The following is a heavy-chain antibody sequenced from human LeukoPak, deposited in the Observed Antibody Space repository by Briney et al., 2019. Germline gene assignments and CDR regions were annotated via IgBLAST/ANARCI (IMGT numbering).Heavy chain of an antibody. D-gene: IGHD1-1*01. CDR2: ISTSSSYI. CDR1: GFSFTSSH. Sequence: GGSLRLSCVASGFSFTSSHMTWVRQAPGKGLEGVSSISTSSSYIYYAASVKGRFTISRDSAKNSLYLHMNSLRAEDTAVYYCARELEAFDIWGQGTLVTVSS. CDR3: ARELEAFDI. J-gene: IGHJ3*02. V-gene: IGHV3-21*01.